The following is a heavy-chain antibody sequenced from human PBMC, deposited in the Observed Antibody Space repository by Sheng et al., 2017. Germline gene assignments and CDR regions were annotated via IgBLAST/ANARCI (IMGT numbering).Heavy chain of an antibody. Sequence: QVQLVESGGGSVKPGGSLRLSCAASGFRFNDYYMNWIRQAPGKGLEWISYISSRDNTIHYADSVEGRFTISRDNARNSLFLQMNSLRAEDTAVYYCARLGPLGDWGQGTLVTVSS. CDR3: ARLGPLGD. CDR2: ISSRDNTI. CDR1: GFRFNDYY. V-gene: IGHV3-11*04. J-gene: IGHJ4*02. D-gene: IGHD1-26*01.